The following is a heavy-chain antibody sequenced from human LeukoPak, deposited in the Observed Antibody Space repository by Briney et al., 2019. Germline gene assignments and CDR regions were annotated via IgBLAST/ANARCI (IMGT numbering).Heavy chain of an antibody. CDR1: GGPISSYY. Sequence: SETLSLTCTVSGGPISSYYWSWIRQPPGKGLEWIGYIYYSGSTNYNPSLKSRATISVDTSKNQFSLKLSSVTAADTAVYYCARGRNYDILTGYYSWFDPWGQGTLVTVSS. CDR2: IYYSGST. J-gene: IGHJ5*02. V-gene: IGHV4-59*01. CDR3: ARGRNYDILTGYYSWFDP. D-gene: IGHD3-9*01.